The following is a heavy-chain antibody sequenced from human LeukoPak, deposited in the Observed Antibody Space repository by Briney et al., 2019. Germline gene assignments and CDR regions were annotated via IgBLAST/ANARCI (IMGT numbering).Heavy chain of an antibody. D-gene: IGHD4-23*01. CDR1: GFTFSSYE. J-gene: IGHJ3*02. CDR3: ARPTTVVTRDAFDI. Sequence: GGSLRLSCAASGFTFSSYEMNWVRQAPGKGLEWVSYISSSGSTIYYADSVKGRFTISRDNAKNSLYLPMNSLRAEDTVVYYCARPTTVVTRDAFDIWGQGTMVTVSS. V-gene: IGHV3-48*03. CDR2: ISSSGSTI.